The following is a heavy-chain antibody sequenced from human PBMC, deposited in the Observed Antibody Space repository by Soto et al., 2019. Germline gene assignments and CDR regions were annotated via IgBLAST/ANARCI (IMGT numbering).Heavy chain of an antibody. D-gene: IGHD2-2*02. CDR1: GGAISRYI. J-gene: IGHJ3*01. V-gene: IGHV1-69*04. Sequence: VYCNTGGGAISRYIFTLVRRAPVHRIEWMGRIIPVFGIASYAQKFQGRVTITADKSTSTAYMELSSLRSEDTAVYYCAREDRVWECGLVQADIDGLDARGQG. CDR2: IIPVFGIA. CDR3: AREDRVWECGLVQADIDGLDA.